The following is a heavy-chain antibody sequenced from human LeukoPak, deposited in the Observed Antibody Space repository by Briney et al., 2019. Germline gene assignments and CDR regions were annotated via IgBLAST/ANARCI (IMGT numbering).Heavy chain of an antibody. Sequence: SETLSLTCTVSGGSISSSNAYWGWIRQPPGKGLEWIGSIYYSGSTYYNPSLKSRVTMSVDSSKNQFSLKLTSVTAADTAVYYCSRHEKTFNWFDPWGQGTLVTVSS. D-gene: IGHD2/OR15-2a*01. J-gene: IGHJ5*02. CDR2: IYYSGST. CDR3: SRHEKTFNWFDP. V-gene: IGHV4-39*01. CDR1: GGSISSSNAY.